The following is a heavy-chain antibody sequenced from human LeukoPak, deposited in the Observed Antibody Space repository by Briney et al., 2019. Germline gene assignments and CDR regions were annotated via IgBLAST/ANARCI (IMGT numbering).Heavy chain of an antibody. CDR2: ISTNGGST. V-gene: IGHV3-64D*06. D-gene: IGHD3-10*01. Sequence: GGSLRLSCSASGFTFRSYAMHWVRQAPGKGLEFVSAISTNGGSTYYADSVKGRFTISRDNSKNTLDLLMSSLRAEDTAVYYCVKDGYSGSGSSGYYGMDVWGQGTTVTVFS. CDR3: VKDGYSGSGSSGYYGMDV. J-gene: IGHJ6*02. CDR1: GFTFRSYA.